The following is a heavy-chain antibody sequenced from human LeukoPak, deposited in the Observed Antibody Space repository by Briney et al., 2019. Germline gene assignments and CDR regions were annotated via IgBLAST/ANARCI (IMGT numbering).Heavy chain of an antibody. J-gene: IGHJ5*02. CDR1: GYSFTSYW. CDR3: ARSLSWGSGSYYRKPHNWFDP. V-gene: IGHV5-51*01. Sequence: GESLKISCKGSGYSFTSYWIGWVRQIPGKGLEWMGIIYPGDSDTRYSPSFQGQVTISADKSISTAYLQWSSLKASDTAMYYCARSLSWGSGSYYRKPHNWFDPWGQGTLVTVSS. CDR2: IYPGDSDT. D-gene: IGHD3-10*01.